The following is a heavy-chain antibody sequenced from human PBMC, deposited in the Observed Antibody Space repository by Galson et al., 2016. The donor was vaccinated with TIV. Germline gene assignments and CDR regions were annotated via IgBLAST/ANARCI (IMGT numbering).Heavy chain of an antibody. CDR1: GFNFDDYT. D-gene: IGHD2-15*01. J-gene: IGHJ4*02. V-gene: IGHV3-9*01. CDR2: INWNSDTI. CDR3: ARDSPPLCSTTSCFLHY. Sequence: SLRLSCAGSGFNFDDYTMQWVRQAPGKGLEWVSLINWNSDTIAYADSVKGRFTISRENADNSLFLEMNSLKVEDTAVYFCARDSPPLCSTTSCFLHYWGQGTVVTVSS.